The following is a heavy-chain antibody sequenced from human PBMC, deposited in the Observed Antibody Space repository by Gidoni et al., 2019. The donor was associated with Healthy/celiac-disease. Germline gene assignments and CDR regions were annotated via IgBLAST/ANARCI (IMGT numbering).Heavy chain of an antibody. Sequence: EVQLVASGGGLVQPGRSLRLSWAASGSTFDDYAMHWVRQAPGKGLEWLSGISWNSGSIGYADSVKGRFTISRDNAKNSLYLQMNSLRAEDTALYYCAKGFDSWLPFDYWGQGTLVTVSS. V-gene: IGHV3-9*01. CDR2: ISWNSGSI. CDR3: AKGFDSWLPFDY. D-gene: IGHD6-13*01. J-gene: IGHJ4*02. CDR1: GSTFDDYA.